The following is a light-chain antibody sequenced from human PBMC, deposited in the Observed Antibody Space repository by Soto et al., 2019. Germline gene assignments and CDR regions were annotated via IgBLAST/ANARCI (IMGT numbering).Light chain of an antibody. CDR3: CSYAGSSTFYV. J-gene: IGLJ1*01. V-gene: IGLV2-23*02. CDR2: EVN. CDR1: SSDVGSYNL. Sequence: SVLTQPASVSGSPGQSITISCTGTSSDVGSYNLVSWYQQHPGKAPKLIIYEVNKRPSGVSIRFSGSKSGNTASLTISGLQAEDEADYSCCSYAGSSTFYVFGTGTKVTVL.